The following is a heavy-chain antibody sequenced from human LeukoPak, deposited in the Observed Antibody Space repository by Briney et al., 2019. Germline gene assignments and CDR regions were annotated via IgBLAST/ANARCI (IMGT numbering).Heavy chain of an antibody. V-gene: IGHV3-53*01. D-gene: IGHD3-10*01. CDR3: AREGGDSMIQGVSAD. CDR2: IYAGGAT. CDR1: GFTVSSNY. Sequence: GGSLRLSCSASGFTVSSNYMSWVRQAPGKGLEWVSVIYAGGATAYADPVKGRFIISRDNSKSTLYLQMNSLRAEDTALYYCAREGGDSMIQGVSADWGRGTLVTVSS. J-gene: IGHJ4*02.